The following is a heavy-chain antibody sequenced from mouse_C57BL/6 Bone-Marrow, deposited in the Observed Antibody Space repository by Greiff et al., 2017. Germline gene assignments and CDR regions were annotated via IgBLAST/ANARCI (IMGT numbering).Heavy chain of an antibody. D-gene: IGHD4-1*01. CDR3: ARGLGRAY. Sequence: QVQLQQSGAELARPGASVKLSCKASGYTFTSYGISWVKQRTGQGLEWIGEIYPRSGNTYYNEKFKGKATLTADKSSSKAYMELRSLTSEDSAVYFCARGLGRAYWGQGTLVTVSA. V-gene: IGHV1-81*01. CDR2: IYPRSGNT. J-gene: IGHJ3*01. CDR1: GYTFTSYG.